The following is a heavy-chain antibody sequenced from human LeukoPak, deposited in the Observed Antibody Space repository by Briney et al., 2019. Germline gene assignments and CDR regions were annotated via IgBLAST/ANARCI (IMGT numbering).Heavy chain of an antibody. D-gene: IGHD3-3*01. J-gene: IGHJ4*02. V-gene: IGHV3-21*01. CDR2: ISSSSSYI. Sequence: GGSLRLSCAASGFTFISYSMNWVGRPQGKGLEWFSSISSSSSYIYYADSVKGRFTISRDNAKNSLYLQMNSLRAEDTAVYYCARDRITIFGVPIAPSPDYWGQGTLVTVSS. CDR3: ARDRITIFGVPIAPSPDY. CDR1: GFTFISYS.